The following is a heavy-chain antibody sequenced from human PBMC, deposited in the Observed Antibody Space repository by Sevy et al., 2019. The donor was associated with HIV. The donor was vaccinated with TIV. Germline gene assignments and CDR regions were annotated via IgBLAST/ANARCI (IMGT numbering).Heavy chain of an antibody. V-gene: IGHV3-48*01. CDR3: ARVDANYDKGFDP. Sequence: GGSLRLSCAASGFTFSSYSMNWVRQAPGKGLEWVSYISSSSSTIYYADSVKGRFTISRDNAKNSLYLQMNSLRAEDTAVYYCARVDANYDKGFDPWGQGTLVTVSS. CDR2: ISSSSSTI. D-gene: IGHD3-22*01. CDR1: GFTFSSYS. J-gene: IGHJ5*02.